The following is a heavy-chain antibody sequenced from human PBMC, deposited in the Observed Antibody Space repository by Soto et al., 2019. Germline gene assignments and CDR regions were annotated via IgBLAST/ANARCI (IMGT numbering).Heavy chain of an antibody. CDR1: GGSISSYY. V-gene: IGHV4-59*01. Sequence: SETLSLTCTVSGGSISSYYWSWIRQPPGKGLEWIGYIYYSGGTNYNPSLKSRVTISVDTSKNQFSLKLSSVTAADTAVYYCARVAVAGSDAFDIWGQGTMVTVSS. D-gene: IGHD6-19*01. CDR2: IYYSGGT. CDR3: ARVAVAGSDAFDI. J-gene: IGHJ3*02.